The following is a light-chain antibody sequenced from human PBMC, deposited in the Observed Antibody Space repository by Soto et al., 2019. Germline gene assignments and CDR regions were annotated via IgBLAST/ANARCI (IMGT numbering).Light chain of an antibody. Sequence: EIVMTQSPATLSVSPGESVTLSCRASQLFSSNLAWYQRRPGQAPRLLIYGLSTRATGVPPRFSGSASGTEFTLTISSLQSEDFGVYYCQQYNDWPRTFGQGTRLEIK. CDR3: QQYNDWPRT. CDR2: GLS. J-gene: IGKJ5*01. CDR1: QLFSSN. V-gene: IGKV3-15*01.